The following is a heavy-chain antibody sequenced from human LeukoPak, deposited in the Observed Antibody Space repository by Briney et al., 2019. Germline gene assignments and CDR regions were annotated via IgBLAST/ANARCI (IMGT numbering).Heavy chain of an antibody. J-gene: IGHJ4*02. V-gene: IGHV3-23*01. CDR3: AKGLRLITVAGFIDY. CDR2: ISGSGGCT. D-gene: IGHD6-19*01. CDR1: GFTFSSYA. Sequence: GGSLRLSCAASGFTFSSYAMSWVRQAPGKGLEWVSAISGSGGCTYYADSVKGRFTISRDNSKNTLYLQMNSLRAEDTAVYYCAKGLRLITVAGFIDYWGQGTLVTVSS.